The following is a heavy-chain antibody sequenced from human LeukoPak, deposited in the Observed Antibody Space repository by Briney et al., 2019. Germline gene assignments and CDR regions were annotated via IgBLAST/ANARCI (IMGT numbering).Heavy chain of an antibody. D-gene: IGHD3-22*01. J-gene: IGHJ4*02. V-gene: IGHV1-69*05. CDR2: IIPIFGTA. CDR1: GGTFSSYA. CDR3: AGGGSAWLLLGYFDY. Sequence: SVKVSCKASGGTFSSYAISWVRQAPGQGLEWMGGIIPIFGTANYAQKFQGRVTITTGESTSTAYMELSSLRSEDTAVYYCAGGGSAWLLLGYFDYWGQGTLVTVSS.